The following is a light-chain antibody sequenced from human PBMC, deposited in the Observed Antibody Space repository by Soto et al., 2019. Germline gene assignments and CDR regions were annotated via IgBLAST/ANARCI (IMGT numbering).Light chain of an antibody. Sequence: SVLTQAPSASGTPGQRVTISCSGSSSNIGSNTVTWYQQVPGTAPKLLIYSNDQRPSGVPDRFSGSKSGTSASLAIAGLQSEDEADYYCAAWDDSLNGWVFGGGTKVTVL. CDR2: SND. CDR3: AAWDDSLNGWV. V-gene: IGLV1-44*01. J-gene: IGLJ3*02. CDR1: SSNIGSNT.